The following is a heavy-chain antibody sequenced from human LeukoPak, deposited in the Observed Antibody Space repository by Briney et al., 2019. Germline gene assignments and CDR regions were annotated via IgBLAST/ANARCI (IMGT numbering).Heavy chain of an antibody. D-gene: IGHD4/OR15-4a*01. CDR2: ISRNGGEI. V-gene: IGHV3-23*01. CDR1: GFTFSTYA. CDR3: AKDLRPTTISYSDN. J-gene: IGHJ4*02. Sequence: PGGSLGLSCAASGFTFSTYAISWVRQAPGKGLEWVSSISRNGGEIYYADSVKGRFTISRDNSKNTVYLQMSALRAEDTALYYCAKDLRPTTISYSDNWGQGTLVTVSS.